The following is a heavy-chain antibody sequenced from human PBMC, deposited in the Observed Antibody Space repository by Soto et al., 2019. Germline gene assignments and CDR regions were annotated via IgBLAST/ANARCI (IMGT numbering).Heavy chain of an antibody. Sequence: PSETLSLTCTVSGGSISGYYWSWIRQPPGKGLEWIGYMYNTGSTVYNPSFKSRVTISVDTSKNQFSLKLNSVTAADTAVYYCARGLQSNDAFDIWGQGTMVTVSS. J-gene: IGHJ3*02. V-gene: IGHV4-59*01. CDR2: MYNTGST. CDR3: ARGLQSNDAFDI. CDR1: GGSISGYY. D-gene: IGHD7-27*01.